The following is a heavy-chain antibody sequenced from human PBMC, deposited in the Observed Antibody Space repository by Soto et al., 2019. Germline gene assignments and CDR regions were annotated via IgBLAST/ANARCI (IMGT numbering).Heavy chain of an antibody. D-gene: IGHD3-3*01. CDR1: GYTFTSYY. V-gene: IGHV1-46*01. Sequence: ASVKVSCKASGYTFTSYYMHWVRQAPGQGLEWMGIINPSGGSTSYAQKFQGRVTMTRDTSTSTVYMELSSLRSEDTAVYYCARRQERYYDFWSGYGPDYWGQGTLVTVSS. CDR3: ARRQERYYDFWSGYGPDY. J-gene: IGHJ4*02. CDR2: INPSGGST.